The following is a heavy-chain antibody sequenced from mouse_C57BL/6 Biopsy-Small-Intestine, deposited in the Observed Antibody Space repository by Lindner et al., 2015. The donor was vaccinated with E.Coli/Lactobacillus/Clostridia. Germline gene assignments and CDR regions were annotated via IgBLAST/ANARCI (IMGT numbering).Heavy chain of an antibody. CDR2: ISSGGSYT. Sequence: VQLQESGGDLVKPGGSLKLSCAASGFTFSSYGMSWVRQTPDKRLEWVATISSGGSYTYYPDSVKGRFTISRDNAKNTLYLQMSSLKSEDTAMYYCARHGGYSNYEYFDVWGTGTTVTASS. J-gene: IGHJ1*03. CDR3: ARHGGYSNYEYFDV. CDR1: GFTFSSYG. V-gene: IGHV5-6*01. D-gene: IGHD2-5*01.